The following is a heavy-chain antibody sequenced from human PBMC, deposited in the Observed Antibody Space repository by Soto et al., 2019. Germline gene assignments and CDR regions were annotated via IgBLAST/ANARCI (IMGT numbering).Heavy chain of an antibody. Sequence: PSETLSITCSFSVGSISKFYWNWIRKTAGKGLEWMGRVYATGTTDYNPSLRSRVAMSVDISKKTFSLRLTSVTAADTGLYYCVRDGSKTLWDWFDPWGQGKLVTVSS. J-gene: IGHJ5*02. D-gene: IGHD3-10*01. CDR3: VRDGSKTLWDWFDP. CDR1: VGSISKFY. CDR2: VYATGTT. V-gene: IGHV4-4*07.